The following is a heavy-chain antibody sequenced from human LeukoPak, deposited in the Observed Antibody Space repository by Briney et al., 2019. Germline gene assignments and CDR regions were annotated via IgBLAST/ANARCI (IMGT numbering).Heavy chain of an antibody. CDR3: LRGVGVPGPTEDYYGMDV. CDR1: GFTFSSYG. CDR2: ISYDGSNK. J-gene: IGHJ6*02. V-gene: IGHV3-30*03. D-gene: IGHD4-17*01. Sequence: GRSLRLSCAASGFTFSSYGVHWVRQAPGKGLEWVAVISYDGSNKYYADSVKGRFTISRDNSKNTLYLQMNSLRAEDTAVYYCLRGVGVPGPTEDYYGMDVWGQGTTVAVSS.